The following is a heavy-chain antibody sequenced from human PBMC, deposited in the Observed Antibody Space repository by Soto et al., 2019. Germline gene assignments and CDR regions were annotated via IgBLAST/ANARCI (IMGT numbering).Heavy chain of an antibody. CDR3: VRGQYGGYSYGRLYFDY. V-gene: IGHV1-8*01. CDR1: GYSFTSND. D-gene: IGHD5-18*01. CDR2: MNPKSGNT. J-gene: IGHJ4*02. Sequence: QVQLVQSGAEVKKPGTSVKVACKTSGYSFTSNDINWVRQATGQGLEWMGWMNPKSGNTNLAQNFQGRLTMTRNTSTSTAYMELSSLKPDDTAMYYCVRGQYGGYSYGRLYFDYWGQGTLVTVSS.